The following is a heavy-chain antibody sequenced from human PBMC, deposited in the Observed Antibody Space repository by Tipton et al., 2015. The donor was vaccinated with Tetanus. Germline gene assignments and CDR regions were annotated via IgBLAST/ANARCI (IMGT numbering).Heavy chain of an antibody. V-gene: IGHV3-7*01. CDR2: INQDGSEK. CDR1: GFGFRRYW. Sequence: SLRLSCTASGFGFRRYWMSWVRQAPGKRLEWVANINQDGSEKSYVDSVKGRFTVSRDNADSSLFLQLSSLKAEDSAVYYCARRDCTGTISHPYFFDHWGQGTLFTVSS. D-gene: IGHD2-8*02. CDR3: ARRDCTGTISHPYFFDH. J-gene: IGHJ4*02.